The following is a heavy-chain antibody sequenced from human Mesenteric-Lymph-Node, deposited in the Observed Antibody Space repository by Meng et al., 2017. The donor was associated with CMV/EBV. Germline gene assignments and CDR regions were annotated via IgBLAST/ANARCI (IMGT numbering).Heavy chain of an antibody. CDR3: AREPGSSSSAAYYYGMDV. J-gene: IGHJ6*02. V-gene: IGHV3-23*01. D-gene: IGHD6-6*01. CDR2: ISGSGGST. Sequence: GESLKISCAASGFTFSSYAMSWVRQAPGKGLEWVSAISGSGGSTYYADSVKGQFTISRDNSKNTLYLQMNSLRVEDTAVYYCAREPGSSSSAAYYYGMDVWGQGTTVTVSS. CDR1: GFTFSSYA.